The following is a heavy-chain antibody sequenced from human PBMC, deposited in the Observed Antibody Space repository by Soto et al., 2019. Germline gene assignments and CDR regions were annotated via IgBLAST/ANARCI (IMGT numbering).Heavy chain of an antibody. Sequence: PGGSLRLSCAASGFTFSSYSMNWVRQAPGKGLEWVSSISSSSSYIYYADSVKGRFTISRDNAKNSLYLQMNSLRAEDTAVYYCARDWDCSSTSCSYPPSFDYWGQGTLVTVSS. V-gene: IGHV3-21*01. D-gene: IGHD2-2*01. CDR2: ISSSSSYI. CDR1: GFTFSSYS. J-gene: IGHJ4*02. CDR3: ARDWDCSSTSCSYPPSFDY.